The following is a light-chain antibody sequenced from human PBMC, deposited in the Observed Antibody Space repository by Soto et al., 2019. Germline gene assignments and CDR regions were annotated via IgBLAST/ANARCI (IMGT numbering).Light chain of an antibody. CDR3: QQYDNWPPRLT. V-gene: IGKV3D-15*01. CDR1: QSVSSY. Sequence: EIVLTQFPPTLSVSPGETVTLSCRASQSVSSYLAWYQQKPGQAPRLLIYGASKKAGGVPDRFGGSGSGTEFNLTISSLQSEDFAVYYCQQYDNWPPRLTFGGGTKVEIK. J-gene: IGKJ4*01. CDR2: GAS.